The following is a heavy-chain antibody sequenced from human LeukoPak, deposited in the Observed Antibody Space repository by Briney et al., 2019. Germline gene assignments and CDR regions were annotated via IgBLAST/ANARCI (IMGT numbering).Heavy chain of an antibody. D-gene: IGHD4-17*01. CDR1: GFIFNKFS. J-gene: IGHJ5*02. CDR3: ARGHYGYWFDP. CDR2: INDIGVHI. Sequence: GGSLRLSCAASGFIFNKFSMNWVRQAPGTGLEWVSSINDIGVHIYYADSVKGRFTISRDNAKNSLYLQMNSLRVEDTAVYYCARGHYGYWFDPWGQGTLVPVSS. V-gene: IGHV3-21*01.